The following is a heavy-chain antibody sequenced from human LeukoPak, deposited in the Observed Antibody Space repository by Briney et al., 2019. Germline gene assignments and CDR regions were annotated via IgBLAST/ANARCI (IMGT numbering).Heavy chain of an antibody. J-gene: IGHJ4*02. CDR2: MNPNSGNT. Sequence: ASVKVSCKASGYTFTSYDINWVRQATGQGLEWMGWMNPNSGNTGYAQKFQGRVTITRDTSISTAYMELSSLTSEDTAVYYCATELRWKDHWGQGTLVTVSS. V-gene: IGHV1-8*03. CDR3: ATELRWKDH. D-gene: IGHD4-23*01. CDR1: GYTFTSYD.